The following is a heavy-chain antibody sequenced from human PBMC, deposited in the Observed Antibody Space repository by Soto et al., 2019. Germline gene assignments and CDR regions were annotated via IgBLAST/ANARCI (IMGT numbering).Heavy chain of an antibody. V-gene: IGHV3-23*01. J-gene: IGHJ6*02. CDR3: AKDCYGSGTDYFYGMDV. Sequence: PGGSLRLSCAASGFSFSSYAMSWVRQAPGKGPEWVSSMTAGGGSIYYADSVKGRFTISRDNSKNTLYLKMNSLRAEDTAVYYCAKDCYGSGTDYFYGMDVRGQGTTVTVSS. D-gene: IGHD3-10*01. CDR2: MTAGGGSI. CDR1: GFSFSSYA.